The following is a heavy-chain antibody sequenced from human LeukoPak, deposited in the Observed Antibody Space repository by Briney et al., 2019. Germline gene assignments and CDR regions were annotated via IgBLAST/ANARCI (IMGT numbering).Heavy chain of an antibody. CDR1: GGSISSYY. Sequence: SETLSLTCTVSGGSISSYYWSWIRQPPGKGLEWIGYIYYSGSTYYNPSLKSRVTISVDTSKNQFSLKLSSVTAADTAVYYCARDSNVLRYFDWLPPPPDAFDIWGQGTMVTVSS. CDR2: IYYSGST. D-gene: IGHD3-9*01. J-gene: IGHJ3*02. V-gene: IGHV4-59*12. CDR3: ARDSNVLRYFDWLPPPPDAFDI.